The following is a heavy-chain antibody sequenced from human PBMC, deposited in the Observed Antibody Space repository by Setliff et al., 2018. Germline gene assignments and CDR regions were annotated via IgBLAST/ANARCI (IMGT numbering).Heavy chain of an antibody. Sequence: GASVKVSCKASGYTFTGYYMHWVRQAPGQGLEWMGRINPNSGGTNYAQKFRGRVTMTRDTSISTAYMELSRLRSDDTAVYYCARVKAPALYYYMDVWGKGTTVTVSS. V-gene: IGHV1-2*06. CDR2: INPNSGGT. D-gene: IGHD3-16*02. J-gene: IGHJ6*03. CDR3: ARVKAPALYYYMDV. CDR1: GYTFTGYY.